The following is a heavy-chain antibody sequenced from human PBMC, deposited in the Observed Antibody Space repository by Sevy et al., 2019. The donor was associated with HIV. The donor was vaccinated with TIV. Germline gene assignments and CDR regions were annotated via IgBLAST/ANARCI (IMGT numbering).Heavy chain of an antibody. V-gene: IGHV1-18*01. CDR3: ARARSSSSWYERGYYFDY. CDR2: ISAYNGNT. D-gene: IGHD6-13*01. Sequence: SWVRQAPGQGLEWMGWISAYNGNTNYAQKLQGRVTMTTDTSTSTAYMELRSLRSDDTAVYHCARARSSSSWYERGYYFDYWGQGTLVTVSS. J-gene: IGHJ4*02.